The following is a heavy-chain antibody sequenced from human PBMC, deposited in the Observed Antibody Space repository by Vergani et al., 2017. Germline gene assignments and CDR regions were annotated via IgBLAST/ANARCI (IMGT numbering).Heavy chain of an antibody. J-gene: IGHJ6*02. V-gene: IGHV3-7*01. CDR3: ARGGXCSSTSCYIYYYYGMDV. CDR1: GFTFSSYW. Sequence: EVQLVESGGGLVQPGGSLRLSCAASGFTFSSYWMSWVRQAPGKGLEWVANIKQDGSEKYYVDSVKGRFTISRDNAKNSLYLQMNSLRAEDTAVYYCARGGXCSSTSCYIYYYYGMDVWGQGTTVTVSS. D-gene: IGHD2-2*02. CDR2: IKQDGSEK.